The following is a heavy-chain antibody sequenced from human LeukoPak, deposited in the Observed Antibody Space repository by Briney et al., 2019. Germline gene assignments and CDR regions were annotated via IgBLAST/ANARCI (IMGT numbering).Heavy chain of an antibody. V-gene: IGHV3-53*01. D-gene: IGHD4/OR15-4a*01. CDR3: ARRAGAYSHPHDY. CDR2: IYSDNT. J-gene: IGHJ4*02. CDR1: GFTFSSYE. Sequence: PGGSLRLSCAASGFTFSSYEMNWVRQAPGKGLEWVSFIYSDNTHYSDSVKGRFTISRDNSKNTLYLQMNSLRAEDTAVYYCARRAGAYSHPHDYWGQGTLVTVSS.